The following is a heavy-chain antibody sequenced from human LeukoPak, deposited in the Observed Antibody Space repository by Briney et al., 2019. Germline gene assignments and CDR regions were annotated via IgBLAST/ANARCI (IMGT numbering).Heavy chain of an antibody. CDR2: IVCCGGST. Sequence: GASLRLSCAASVYTFSNYAIRWVRRAPGKGLEWVSAIVCCGGSTYYADSVKGRFTISRDNSKNTLFLQMNSLRVEDTARYYCSKWGDYDVLTGYYDSDFCGQGTLVTVSS. V-gene: IGHV3-23*01. CDR1: VYTFSNYA. CDR3: SKWGDYDVLTGYYDSDF. J-gene: IGHJ4*02. D-gene: IGHD3-9*01.